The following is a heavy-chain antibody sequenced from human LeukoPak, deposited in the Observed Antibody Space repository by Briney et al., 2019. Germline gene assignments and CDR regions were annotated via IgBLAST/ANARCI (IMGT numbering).Heavy chain of an antibody. CDR3: ARDPGYDILTGYYRVSLAFDI. CDR2: IKQDGSET. J-gene: IGHJ3*02. V-gene: IGHV3-7*01. Sequence: PGGSLRLSCAASGFTFNNYWMSWVRQAPGKRLEWVANIKQDGSETYYVDSVKGRFTISRDNSKNTLYLQMNSLRAEDTAVYYCARDPGYDILTGYYRVSLAFDIWGQGTMVTVSS. D-gene: IGHD3-9*01. CDR1: GFTFNNYW.